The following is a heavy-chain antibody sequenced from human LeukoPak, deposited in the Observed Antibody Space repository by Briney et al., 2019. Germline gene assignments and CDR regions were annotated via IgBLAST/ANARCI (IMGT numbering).Heavy chain of an antibody. J-gene: IGHJ4*02. V-gene: IGHV3-30*02. CDR2: IRYDGSNK. CDR3: AKDLRQYSSSGYFDY. CDR1: GFTFSSYG. Sequence: PGGSLRLSCAASGFTFSSYGMHWVRQAPGKGLEWVAFIRYDGSNKYYADSVKGRFTISRDNSKNTLYLQMNSLRAEDTAVYYCAKDLRQYSSSGYFDYWGQGTLVTVSS. D-gene: IGHD6-13*01.